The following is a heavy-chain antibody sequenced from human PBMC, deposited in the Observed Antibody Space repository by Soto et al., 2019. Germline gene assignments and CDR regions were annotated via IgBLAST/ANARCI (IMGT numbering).Heavy chain of an antibody. D-gene: IGHD3-9*01. V-gene: IGHV1-3*01. CDR3: ARDTITTGGHFLRFVKNV. CDR2: IHPANGNT. CDR1: GYSFTQYA. Sequence: ASVKVSCKASGYSFTQYAIHWVRQAPGRSLEWLGWIHPANGNTKYSQKFQGRVTFTRDTSATTAYMELSSLRSEDAGLYYCARDTITTGGHFLRFVKNVWGQGTPVTVS. J-gene: IGHJ6*02.